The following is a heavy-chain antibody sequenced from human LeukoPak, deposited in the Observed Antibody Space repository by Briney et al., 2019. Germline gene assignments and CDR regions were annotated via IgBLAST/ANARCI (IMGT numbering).Heavy chain of an antibody. Sequence: GGSLRLSCAASGFTFSSYGMHWFRQAPGKGLGWVAFIRYGGSNKYYAHSVKGRFTISRDNSKNTLYLQMNSLRAEDTAVYYCAKDLRPSAIRITIFAVPGDYWGQGTLVTVSS. D-gene: IGHD3-3*01. V-gene: IGHV3-30*02. CDR2: IRYGGSNK. CDR1: GFTFSSYG. CDR3: AKDLRPSAIRITIFAVPGDY. J-gene: IGHJ4*02.